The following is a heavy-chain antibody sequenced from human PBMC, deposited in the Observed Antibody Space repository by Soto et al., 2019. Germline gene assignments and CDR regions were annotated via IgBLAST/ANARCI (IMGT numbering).Heavy chain of an antibody. Sequence: PSETLSLTCAVSGGSISSSNWWSWVRQPPGKGLEWIGEIYHSGSTNYNPSLKSRVTISVDKSKNQFSLKLSSVTAADTAVYYCARAAAVPPKPIWDWGQGTLVTVSS. CDR3: ARAAAVPPKPIWD. J-gene: IGHJ4*02. D-gene: IGHD6-13*01. CDR2: IYHSGST. V-gene: IGHV4-4*02. CDR1: GGSISSSNW.